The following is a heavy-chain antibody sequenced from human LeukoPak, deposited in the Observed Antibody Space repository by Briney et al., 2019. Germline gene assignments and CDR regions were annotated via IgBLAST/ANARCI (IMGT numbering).Heavy chain of an antibody. D-gene: IGHD4-23*01. V-gene: IGHV3-74*01. CDR2: INSDGSST. CDR3: ARDLVPRWLTDAFDI. CDR1: GFTFSSYW. J-gene: IGHJ3*02. Sequence: GGSLRLSCAASGFTFSSYWMHWVRQAPGKGLVWVSRINSDGSSTSYADSVKGRFTISRDNAKNTLYLQMNSLRAEDTAVYYCARDLVPRWLTDAFDIWGQGTMVTVSS.